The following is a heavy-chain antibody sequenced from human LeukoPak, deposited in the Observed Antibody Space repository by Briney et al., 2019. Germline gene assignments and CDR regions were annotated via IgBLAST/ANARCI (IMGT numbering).Heavy chain of an antibody. CDR1: GFTFRTYS. CDR3: ARAQRPPWDCSSTSCYTNYYYYYMDV. J-gene: IGHJ6*03. CDR2: IGGSGSYI. Sequence: PGGSLRLSCAASGFTFRTYSIIWVRQAPGKGLEWVSHIGGSGSYIYYADSVKGRFTISRDNAKNSLYLQMNSLRAEDTAVYYCARAQRPPWDCSSTSCYTNYYYYYMDVWGKGTTVTVSS. V-gene: IGHV3-21*05. D-gene: IGHD2-2*02.